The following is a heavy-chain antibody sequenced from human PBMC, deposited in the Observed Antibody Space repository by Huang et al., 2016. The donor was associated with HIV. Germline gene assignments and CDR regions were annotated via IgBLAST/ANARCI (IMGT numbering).Heavy chain of an antibody. Sequence: EVQLVQSGAEVKKPGESLKISCKVSGYSFSNYWIGWVRQMPGKVLELMGIIYPADSDTTYSPSFQGQVTISVDKSTSTAYLQWSSLKASDTAIYYCARRGYSHDYGFEYWGQGTLVSVSS. CDR2: IYPADSDT. CDR3: ARRGYSHDYGFEY. D-gene: IGHD5-18*01. J-gene: IGHJ4*02. CDR1: GYSFSNYW. V-gene: IGHV5-51*03.